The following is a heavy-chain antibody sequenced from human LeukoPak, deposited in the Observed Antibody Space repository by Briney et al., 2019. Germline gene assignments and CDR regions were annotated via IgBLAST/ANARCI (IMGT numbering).Heavy chain of an antibody. CDR1: GYTFTSYY. D-gene: IGHD6-6*01. Sequence: ASVKVSCKASGYTFTSYYLHWVRQAPGQGLERMAMINPSAGSTTYAQQFQGRVTMTRDMSTSTVSMELSSLRSEDTAIYYCARGYTSSSNWFDPWGQGTLVTVSS. V-gene: IGHV1-46*01. J-gene: IGHJ5*02. CDR3: ARGYTSSSNWFDP. CDR2: INPSAGST.